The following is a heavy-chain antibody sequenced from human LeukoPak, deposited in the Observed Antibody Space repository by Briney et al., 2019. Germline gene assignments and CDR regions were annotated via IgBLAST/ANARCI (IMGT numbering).Heavy chain of an antibody. CDR3: ARVLGVKSDYYYYGMDV. Sequence: ASVKVSCKASGYTFTSYGISWVRQAPGQGLEWMGRIIPILGIANYAQKFQGRVTITADKSTSTAYMELSSLRSEDTAVYYCARVLGVKSDYYYYGMDVWGQGTTVTVSS. CDR2: IIPILGIA. V-gene: IGHV1-69*04. J-gene: IGHJ6*02. CDR1: GYTFTSYG. D-gene: IGHD4-23*01.